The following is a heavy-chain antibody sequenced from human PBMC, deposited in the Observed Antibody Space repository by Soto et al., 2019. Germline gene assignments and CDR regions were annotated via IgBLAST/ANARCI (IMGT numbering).Heavy chain of an antibody. CDR2: IYHSGST. D-gene: IGHD2-15*01. CDR3: ARGDLYCSGGSCYLNWFDP. Sequence: SETLSLTCAVSSGSISSSNWWSWVRQPPGKGLEWIGEIYHSGSTNYNPSLKSRVTISVDKSKNQFSLKLSSVTAADTAVYYCARGDLYCSGGSCYLNWFDPWGQGTLVTVSS. CDR1: SGSISSSNW. J-gene: IGHJ5*02. V-gene: IGHV4-4*02.